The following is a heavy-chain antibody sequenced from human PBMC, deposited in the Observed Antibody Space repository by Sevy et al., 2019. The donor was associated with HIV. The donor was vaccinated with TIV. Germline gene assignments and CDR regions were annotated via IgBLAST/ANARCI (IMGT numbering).Heavy chain of an antibody. V-gene: IGHV4-59*01. Sequence: SETLSLTCSVSGGSISSYYWSWIRQPPGKGLEWIDYSGSTNYNSSLKSRVTISVDRSKNQFSLKLRSVTAADSATYYCARLRYTYGLPIFFDYRGQGILVTVSS. CDR2: YSGST. CDR3: ARLRYTYGLPIFFDY. J-gene: IGHJ4*02. D-gene: IGHD5-18*01. CDR1: GGSISSYY.